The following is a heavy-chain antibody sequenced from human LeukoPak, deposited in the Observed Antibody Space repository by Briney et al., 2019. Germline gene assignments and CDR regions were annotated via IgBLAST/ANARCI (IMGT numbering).Heavy chain of an antibody. CDR2: IIPIFGTA. V-gene: IGHV1-69*13. D-gene: IGHD2-2*01. CDR1: GGTFSSYA. CDR3: ARDHALYCSSTSCYRYYYYGMDV. J-gene: IGHJ6*04. Sequence: GASVKVSCKAFGGTFSSYAISWVRQAPGQGLEWMGGIIPIFGTANYAQKFQGRVTITADESTSTAYMELSSLRSEDTAVYYCARDHALYCSSTSCYRYYYYGMDVWGKGTTVTVSS.